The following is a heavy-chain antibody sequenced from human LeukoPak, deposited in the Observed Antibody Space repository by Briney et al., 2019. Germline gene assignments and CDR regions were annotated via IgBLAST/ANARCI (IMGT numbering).Heavy chain of an antibody. Sequence: GWSLRLSCAASGFTFISYWMSWVRQAPAKGLEGVANIKQDGSEKYYVDSVKGRFTISRDNANNSLYLQMNSLRADDTAVYYCARDRLWFGESPLDYWGQGTLVTVSS. V-gene: IGHV3-7*03. D-gene: IGHD3-10*01. CDR3: ARDRLWFGESPLDY. CDR1: GFTFISYW. J-gene: IGHJ4*02. CDR2: IKQDGSEK.